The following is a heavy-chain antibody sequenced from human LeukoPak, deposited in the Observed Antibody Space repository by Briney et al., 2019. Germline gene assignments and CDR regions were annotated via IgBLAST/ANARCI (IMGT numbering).Heavy chain of an antibody. Sequence: SVKVSCKASGGTFSSYAISWVRQAPGQGLDWMGRIIPIFGTANYAQKFQGRVTITADKSTSTAYMELSSLRSEDTAVYYCARGGAYYDILTGPYYFDYWGPGTLVTVSS. V-gene: IGHV1-69*06. CDR3: ARGGAYYDILTGPYYFDY. CDR2: IIPIFGTA. D-gene: IGHD3-9*01. J-gene: IGHJ4*02. CDR1: GGTFSSYA.